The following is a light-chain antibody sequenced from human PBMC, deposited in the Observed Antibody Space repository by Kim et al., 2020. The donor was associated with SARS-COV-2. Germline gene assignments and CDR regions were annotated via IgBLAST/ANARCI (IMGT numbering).Light chain of an antibody. J-gene: IGKJ1*01. V-gene: IGKV1-27*01. CDR2: AAS. Sequence: APVGDRVTITCRPSQDIANSLAWYQQKPGQVPKVLIYAASTLQTGVPSRFSGSGSGTEFTLTIGSPQTEDAATYYCQKYNSAPWRFGPGTKVDI. CDR3: QKYNSAPWR. CDR1: QDIANS.